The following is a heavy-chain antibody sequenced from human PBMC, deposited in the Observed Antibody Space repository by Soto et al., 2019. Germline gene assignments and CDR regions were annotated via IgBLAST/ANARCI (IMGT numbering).Heavy chain of an antibody. CDR1: GGSINSDXXX. CDR2: IHHSGAI. Sequence: QVQLVESGPGLVKPSQTLSLTCTVSGGSINSDXXXWTWIRQSPGKGLEWIGYIHHSGAILYNPSFKSRLAISVDTSKNQFSLHLSSVTDTDTAVYFCAREDDGGDSLDVWGQGTTVTVSS. V-gene: IGHV4-30-4*08. D-gene: IGHD2-21*02. CDR3: AREDDGGDSLDV. J-gene: IGHJ6*02.